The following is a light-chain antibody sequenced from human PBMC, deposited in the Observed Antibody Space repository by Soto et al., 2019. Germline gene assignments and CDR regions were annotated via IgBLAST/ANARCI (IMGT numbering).Light chain of an antibody. CDR3: QSNDSSLQV. Sequence: QSVLTQPPSVSGAPGQRVTISCTGSSSNIGAGYDVHWYQQLPGTAPKLLIYGNINRPSGVPDRFSGSKSGTSASLAITGLQAEDEADYYCQSNDSSLQVFGTGTKVTVL. J-gene: IGLJ1*01. CDR2: GNI. V-gene: IGLV1-40*01. CDR1: SSNIGAGYD.